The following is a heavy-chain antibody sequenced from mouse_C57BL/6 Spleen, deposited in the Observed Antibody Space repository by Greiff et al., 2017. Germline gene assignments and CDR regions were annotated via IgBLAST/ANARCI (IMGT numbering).Heavy chain of an antibody. CDR3: ARNYGSTLYAMYY. Sequence: QVQLQQPGAELVMPGASVKLSCKASGYTFTSYWMHWVKQRPGQGLEWIGEIDPSDSYTNYNQKFKGKSTLTVDKSSSTAYMQLSSLTSEDSAVYYCARNYGSTLYAMYYWGQGTSVTVSS. CDR2: IDPSDSYT. CDR1: GYTFTSYW. J-gene: IGHJ4*01. V-gene: IGHV1-69*01. D-gene: IGHD1-1*01.